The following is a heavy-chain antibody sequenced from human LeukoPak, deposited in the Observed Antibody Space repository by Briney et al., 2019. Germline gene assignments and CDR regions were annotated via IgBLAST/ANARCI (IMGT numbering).Heavy chain of an antibody. Sequence: ASVKVSCKASGYTFTGHYMHWVRQAPGQGLEWMGWINPNSGGTNYAQKFQGRVTMTRDTSISTAYMELSRLRSDDTAVYYCARSTGYSSSLPDYWGQGTLVTVSS. CDR3: ARSTGYSSSLPDY. CDR1: GYTFTGHY. V-gene: IGHV1-2*02. D-gene: IGHD6-13*01. CDR2: INPNSGGT. J-gene: IGHJ4*02.